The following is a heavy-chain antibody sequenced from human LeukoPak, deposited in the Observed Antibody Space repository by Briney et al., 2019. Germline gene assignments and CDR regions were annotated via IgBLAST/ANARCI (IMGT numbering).Heavy chain of an antibody. CDR2: ISDRGRT. V-gene: IGHV4-39*07. Sequence: PSETLSLTCTVSGGSIRSTTYYWGWIRQPPGKGLEWIGDISDRGRTYNNPSLKSRVTISVDTSRNQFFLKMSSVTAADTAIYYCARESYSYEVLTGYQRATWFDPWGQGTLVTVSS. J-gene: IGHJ5*02. D-gene: IGHD3-9*01. CDR1: GGSIRSTTYY. CDR3: ARESYSYEVLTGYQRATWFDP.